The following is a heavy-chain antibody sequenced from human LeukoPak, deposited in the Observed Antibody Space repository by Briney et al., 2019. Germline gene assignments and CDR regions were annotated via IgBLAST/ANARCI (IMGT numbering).Heavy chain of an antibody. CDR3: ARDTRGYCSGGSCYTFPDFDY. J-gene: IGHJ4*02. CDR1: GYSFTNYG. CDR2: ISAYNGNT. D-gene: IGHD2-15*01. V-gene: IGHV1-18*01. Sequence: ASVKVSCKASGYSFTNYGVSWVRQAPGQGLEWMGWISAYNGNTNYAQKLQGRVTMTTDTSTSTANMELRSLRSDDTAVYYCARDTRGYCSGGSCYTFPDFDYWGQGTLVTVSS.